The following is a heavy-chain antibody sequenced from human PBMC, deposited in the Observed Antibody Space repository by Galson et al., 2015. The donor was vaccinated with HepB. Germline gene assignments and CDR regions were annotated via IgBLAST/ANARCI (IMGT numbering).Heavy chain of an antibody. CDR3: ATQKGVVLPAATIWFDP. V-gene: IGHV3-7*01. Sequence: SLRLSCAASGFTFSTYWMTWVRQAPGEGLEWVANINQDGSERYYVDSVKGRFTISRDNAKNSLYLQMNSLRAEDTALYYCATQKGVVLPAATIWFDPWGQGTLVTVSS. CDR2: INQDGSER. CDR1: GFTFSTYW. J-gene: IGHJ5*02. D-gene: IGHD2-2*01.